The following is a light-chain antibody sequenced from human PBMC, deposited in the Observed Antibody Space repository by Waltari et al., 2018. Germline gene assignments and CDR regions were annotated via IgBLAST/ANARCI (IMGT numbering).Light chain of an antibody. CDR3: QQYNSWPLT. CDR2: GPT. V-gene: IGKV3-15*01. CDR1: QSVSSN. Sequence: ETVMTQSPATLSVSPGERATLSCRASQSVSSNLAWYQQKPGQVPRLLFYGPTTRATGIPARFSGSGSGTEFTLTISSLQSEDFALYYCQQYNSWPLTFGPGTKVEI. J-gene: IGKJ3*01.